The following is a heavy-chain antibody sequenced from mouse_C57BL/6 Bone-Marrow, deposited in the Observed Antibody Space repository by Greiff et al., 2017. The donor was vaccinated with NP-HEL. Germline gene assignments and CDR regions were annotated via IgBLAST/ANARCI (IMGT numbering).Heavy chain of an antibody. D-gene: IGHD2-3*01. CDR3: ARYNYDGSRYFDV. J-gene: IGHJ1*03. CDR1: GFTFTDYY. CDR2: IRNKANGYTT. V-gene: IGHV7-3*01. Sequence: EVMLVESGGGLVQPGGSLSLSCAASGFTFTDYYMSWVRQPPGKALEWLGFIRNKANGYTTEYSASVKGRFTISRDNSQSILYLQMNALRAEDSATYYCARYNYDGSRYFDVWGTGTTVTVSS.